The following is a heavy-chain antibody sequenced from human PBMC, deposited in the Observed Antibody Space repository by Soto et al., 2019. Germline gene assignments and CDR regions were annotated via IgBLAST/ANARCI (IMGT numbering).Heavy chain of an antibody. V-gene: IGHV3-48*03. CDR1: GFTFSSYE. CDR3: ARDDGMDV. J-gene: IGHJ6*02. Sequence: EVQLVESGGGLVQPGGSLRLSCVDSGFTFSSYEMNWVRQATGKGLEWVSYIRSSGRSIYYADSVKGRFTISRDNAKNSLYLQMTSLRAEDTAVYYWARDDGMDVWGQGTTVTVS. CDR2: IRSSGRSI.